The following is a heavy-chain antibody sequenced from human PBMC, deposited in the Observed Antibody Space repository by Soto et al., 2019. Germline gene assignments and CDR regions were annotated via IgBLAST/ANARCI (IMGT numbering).Heavy chain of an antibody. V-gene: IGHV4-30-4*01. J-gene: IGHJ4*02. Sequence: QVQRQVSGPGLVKPAQNLSLTCTVSGGSISSGDYYWSWIREPPGKGLEWIGYIYYSGSTYYTPSLKSRVTISVDTSNNQFSLKLSSVTAADTAVYYCAREQRGYSYFDYWGQGTLVTVSS. D-gene: IGHD5-18*01. CDR3: AREQRGYSYFDY. CDR1: GGSISSGDYY. CDR2: IYYSGST.